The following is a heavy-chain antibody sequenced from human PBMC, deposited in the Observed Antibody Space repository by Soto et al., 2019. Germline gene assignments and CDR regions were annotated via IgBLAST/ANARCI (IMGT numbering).Heavy chain of an antibody. J-gene: IGHJ4*02. Sequence: QVQLQESGPGLVKPSETLSLTCTVSGGSVSSANYYWGWIRQPPGKGLEWIGSIYYSGNTNYNPSLTSRVTISVDTSKNQLSLRLSSVTAADTAVYYCARVSGSYYHVYYFDYWGQGTLVTVSS. V-gene: IGHV4-61*01. CDR3: ARVSGSYYHVYYFDY. D-gene: IGHD1-26*01. CDR1: GGSVSSANYY. CDR2: IYYSGNT.